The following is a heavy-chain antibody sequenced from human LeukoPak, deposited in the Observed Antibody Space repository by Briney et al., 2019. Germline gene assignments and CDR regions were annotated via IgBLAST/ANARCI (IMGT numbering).Heavy chain of an antibody. Sequence: GGSLRLSCVASGFTFSNYAMSWVRQAPGKGLDWVSVISGSAGKIRYAGSVKGRFTISRDNSENTVYLQMNNLRAEDTAVYYCAGRVTGYSSGYVYWGQGTLVTVSS. CDR3: AGRVTGYSSGYVY. CDR2: ISGSAGKI. J-gene: IGHJ4*02. D-gene: IGHD5-18*01. CDR1: GFTFSNYA. V-gene: IGHV3-23*01.